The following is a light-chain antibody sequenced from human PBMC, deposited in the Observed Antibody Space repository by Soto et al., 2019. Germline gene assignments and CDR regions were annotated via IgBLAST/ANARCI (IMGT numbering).Light chain of an antibody. CDR1: QSIRYY. J-gene: IGKJ5*01. CDR2: AAS. Sequence: DIQMTQSPSSLSASVGDRVSITCRASQSIRYYLNWYQQKPGKAPKLLINAASILQSGVPSRFSGRGSGTDFPLTISSLQPEDSATYYCQQSHSNALTFGQGTRLELK. CDR3: QQSHSNALT. V-gene: IGKV1-39*01.